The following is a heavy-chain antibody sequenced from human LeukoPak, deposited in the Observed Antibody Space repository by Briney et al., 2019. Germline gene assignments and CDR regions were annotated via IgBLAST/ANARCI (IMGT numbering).Heavy chain of an antibody. D-gene: IGHD5-24*01. CDR3: ARSRGWEMATIYY. J-gene: IGHJ4*02. CDR2: IIPIFGTA. CDR1: GGTFSSYA. Sequence: ASVKVSCKASGGTFSSYAISWVRQAPGQGLEWMGGIIPIFGTANYAQKFQGRVTITTDESTSTAYMELSSLRSEDTAVYYCARSRGWEMATIYYWGQGTLVTVSS. V-gene: IGHV1-69*05.